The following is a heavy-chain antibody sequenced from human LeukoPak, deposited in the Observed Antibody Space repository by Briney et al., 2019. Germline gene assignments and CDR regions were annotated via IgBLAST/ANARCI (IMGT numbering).Heavy chain of an antibody. CDR3: ARNDRGAFDI. J-gene: IGHJ3*02. V-gene: IGHV3-53*01. Sequence: GGSLRLSCAASGFAVSRNYMSWVRQAPGKGLEWVSVISSGGNTYYTDSVKGRFTISRDNSKNTLYLQMSSLRVEDTAVYYCARNDRGAFDIWGQGTMVTVSS. D-gene: IGHD3-22*01. CDR1: GFAVSRNY. CDR2: ISSGGNT.